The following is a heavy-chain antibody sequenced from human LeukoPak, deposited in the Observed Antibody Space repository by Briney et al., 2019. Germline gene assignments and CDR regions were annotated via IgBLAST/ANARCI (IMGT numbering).Heavy chain of an antibody. CDR2: IYYSGST. Sequence: SETLSLTCNVSGGSISSSSYYWGWIRQPPGKGLEWIGNIYYSGSTYYNPSLESRVTISVDTSKNQFSLKLSSVTAADTAVYYCARQNPAAEGQGLDHWGQGALVTVSS. J-gene: IGHJ4*02. V-gene: IGHV4-39*01. CDR1: GGSISSSSYY. D-gene: IGHD6-13*01. CDR3: ARQNPAAEGQGLDH.